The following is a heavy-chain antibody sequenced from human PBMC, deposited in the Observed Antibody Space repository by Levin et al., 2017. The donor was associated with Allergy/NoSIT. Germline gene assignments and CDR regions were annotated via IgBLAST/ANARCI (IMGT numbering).Heavy chain of an antibody. D-gene: IGHD3-3*01. CDR1: GFTFSSYA. J-gene: IGHJ4*02. CDR3: AKLPKITIFGLQRDY. V-gene: IGHV3-23*01. CDR2: ISGSGGST. Sequence: PGGSLRLSCAASGFTFSSYAMSWVRQAPGKGLEWVSAISGSGGSTYYADSVKGRFTISRDNSKNTLYLQMNSLRAEDTAVYYCAKLPKITIFGLQRDYWGQGTLVTVSS.